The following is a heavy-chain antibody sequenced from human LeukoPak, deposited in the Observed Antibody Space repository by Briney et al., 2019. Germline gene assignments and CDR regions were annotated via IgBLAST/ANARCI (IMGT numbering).Heavy chain of an antibody. CDR2: IYYSGNT. D-gene: IGHD6-19*01. CDR3: ARIETYSSGWYDAFFDY. V-gene: IGHV4-39*02. CDR1: GGSISSSSYY. Sequence: SETLSLICTVSGGSISSSSYYWGWIRQPPGKGLEWIGSIYYSGNTYYNPSLKSRVTISVDTSKNHFSLKLTSVTAADTAVYYCARIETYSSGWYDAFFDYWGQGTLVTVSS. J-gene: IGHJ4*02.